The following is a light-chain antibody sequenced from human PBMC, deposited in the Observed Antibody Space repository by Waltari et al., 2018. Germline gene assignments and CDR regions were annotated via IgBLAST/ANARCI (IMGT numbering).Light chain of an antibody. CDR3: QQRSNWPPT. J-gene: IGKJ3*01. Sequence: EIVLTQSPATLSLSPGERATLSCRASQSVSSYLAWYQQKPGQAPRLLIYDASNRATGIPARFSCSASGTDFTLTISSLEPEDFAVYYCQQRSNWPPTFGPGTKVDIK. V-gene: IGKV3-11*01. CDR2: DAS. CDR1: QSVSSY.